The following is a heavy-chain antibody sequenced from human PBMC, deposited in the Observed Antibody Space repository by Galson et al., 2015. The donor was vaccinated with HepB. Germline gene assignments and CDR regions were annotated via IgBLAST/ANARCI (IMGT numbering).Heavy chain of an antibody. J-gene: IGHJ4*02. CDR3: VRDVPTAFLDY. CDR1: GFAFEHLW. CDR2: ITSDGGGT. V-gene: IGHV3-74*03. Sequence: SLRLSCAASGFAFEHLWMHWVRQVPGKGLVWVSRITSDGGGTKYADFVEGRFTVSRDNAKNTLFLQMNSLRPEDTAIYYCVRDVPTAFLDYWGQGTQVTVSS. D-gene: IGHD4-11*01.